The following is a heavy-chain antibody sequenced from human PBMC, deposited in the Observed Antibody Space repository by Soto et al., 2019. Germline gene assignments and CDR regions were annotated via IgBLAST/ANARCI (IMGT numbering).Heavy chain of an antibody. CDR1: GFTLSGYS. D-gene: IGHD6-6*01. CDR2: ISSNGVGT. CDR3: ARRARPDFYYMDV. Sequence: GSLRLSCAASGFTLSGYSMDWVRQAPGKGLEYVSGISSNGVGTYYANSVQGRFTISRDNSKNTVYLQMGSLRPEDMAVYYCARRARPDFYYMDVWGKGTTVTVSS. V-gene: IGHV3-64*01. J-gene: IGHJ6*03.